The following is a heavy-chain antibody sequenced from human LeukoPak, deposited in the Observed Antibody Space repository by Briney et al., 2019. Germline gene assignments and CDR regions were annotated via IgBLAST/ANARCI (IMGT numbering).Heavy chain of an antibody. J-gene: IGHJ4*02. CDR3: HSSGYYPGPYYFDY. V-gene: IGHV4-30-2*01. CDR1: GGSISGGGYS. CDR2: IYHSGST. Sequence: PSETLSLTCAVSGGSISGGGYSWSWIRQPPGKGLEWIGYIYHSGSTYYNPSLKSRVTISVDRSKNQFSLKLSSVTAADTAVYYCHSSGYYPGPYYFDYWGQGTLVTVSS. D-gene: IGHD3-22*01.